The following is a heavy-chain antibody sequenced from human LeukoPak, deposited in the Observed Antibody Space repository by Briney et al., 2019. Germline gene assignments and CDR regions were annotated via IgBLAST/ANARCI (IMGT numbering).Heavy chain of an antibody. V-gene: IGHV4-34*01. Sequence: PSETLSLTCAVSGVSFNDYYWSWVRQSPGKGLEWIGEINHSGYTNDSPSLKSRVTISIDTSRKQFSLNLRSVTVADTAVYYCTRMTTGHDYGGQGTLVTVSS. CDR1: GVSFNDYY. CDR3: TRMTTGHDY. D-gene: IGHD1-14*01. CDR2: INHSGYT. J-gene: IGHJ4*02.